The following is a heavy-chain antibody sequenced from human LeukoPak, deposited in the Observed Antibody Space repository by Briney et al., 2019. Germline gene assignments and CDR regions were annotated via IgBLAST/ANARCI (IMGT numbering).Heavy chain of an antibody. J-gene: IGHJ4*02. CDR3: AKDRLYFGDDFGDY. Sequence: GGSLRLSCVASGFTFRDFSMSWVRQAPGKGLEWVSVISSGSDHTYYADSVKGRFAIFRDDSKNTLYLQMNSLRIEDTAIYYCAKDRLYFGDDFGDYWGQGTLATVSS. V-gene: IGHV3-23*01. D-gene: IGHD2-21*02. CDR2: ISSGSDHT. CDR1: GFTFRDFS.